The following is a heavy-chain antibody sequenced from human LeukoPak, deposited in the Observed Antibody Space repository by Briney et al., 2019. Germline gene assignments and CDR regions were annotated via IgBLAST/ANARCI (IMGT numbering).Heavy chain of an antibody. CDR3: ARDRYRYYGSGRLIPFDY. V-gene: IGHV1-18*01. Sequence: ASVKVSCKASGYTFTSYGISWVRQAPGQGLEWMGWISAYNGNTNYAQKLQGRVTTTTDTSTSTAYMELRSLRSDDTAVYYCARDRYRYYGSGRLIPFDYWGQGTLVTVSS. J-gene: IGHJ4*02. CDR2: ISAYNGNT. D-gene: IGHD3-10*01. CDR1: GYTFTSYG.